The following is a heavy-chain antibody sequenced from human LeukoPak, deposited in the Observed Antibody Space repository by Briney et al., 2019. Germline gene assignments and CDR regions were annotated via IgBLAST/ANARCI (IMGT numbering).Heavy chain of an antibody. CDR3: ARLGGA. J-gene: IGHJ5*02. CDR1: GYSISSGYY. CDR2: IYYSGST. V-gene: IGHV4-61*01. Sequence: SETLSLTCTVSGYSISSGYYWGWIRQPPGKGLEWIGYIYYSGSTNYNPSLKSRVTISVDTSKNQFSLKLSSVTAADTAVYYCARLGGAWGQGTLVTVSS.